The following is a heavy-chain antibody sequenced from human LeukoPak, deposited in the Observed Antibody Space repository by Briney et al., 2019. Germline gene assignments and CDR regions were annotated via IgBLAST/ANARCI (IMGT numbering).Heavy chain of an antibody. J-gene: IGHJ4*02. CDR1: GFTFSSYG. CDR2: ISDDGSNK. V-gene: IGHV3-30*18. Sequence: PGGSLRLSCAASGFTFSSYGIHWVRLAPGKGLEWVAVISDDGSNKYYADSVKGRFTISRDNSKNTVYLQMDSLGAEDTAVYYCAKDRGSGTAGDYWGQGTLVTVSS. D-gene: IGHD3-10*01. CDR3: AKDRGSGTAGDY.